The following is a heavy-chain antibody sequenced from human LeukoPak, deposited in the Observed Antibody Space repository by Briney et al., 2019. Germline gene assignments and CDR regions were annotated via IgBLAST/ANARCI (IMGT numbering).Heavy chain of an antibody. J-gene: IGHJ3*02. CDR1: GFTFSSYA. Sequence: GGSLRLSCAASGFTFSSYAMHWVRQAPERGLEWVSYIGPSGTAIYYADSVKGRFTISRDNSKNTLYLQMNSLRAEDTAVYYCAKFDWLFLGNAFDIWGQGTMVTVSS. CDR3: AKFDWLFLGNAFDI. V-gene: IGHV3-23*01. CDR2: IGPSGTAI. D-gene: IGHD3-9*01.